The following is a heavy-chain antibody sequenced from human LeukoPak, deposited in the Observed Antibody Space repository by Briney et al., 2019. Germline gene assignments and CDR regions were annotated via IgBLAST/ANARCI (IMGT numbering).Heavy chain of an antibody. V-gene: IGHV1-69*05. Sequence: SVKVSCKASGYIFTSYGISWVRQAPGQGLEWMGGISPVFGTAAYAQKFKGRVTLTTDESTSTAYLDVSSLRHEDTAIYYCAAEAVHDSGGYYPSLDYWGQGTLVTVSS. J-gene: IGHJ4*02. CDR1: GYIFTSYG. CDR3: AAEAVHDSGGYYPSLDY. CDR2: ISPVFGTA. D-gene: IGHD3-22*01.